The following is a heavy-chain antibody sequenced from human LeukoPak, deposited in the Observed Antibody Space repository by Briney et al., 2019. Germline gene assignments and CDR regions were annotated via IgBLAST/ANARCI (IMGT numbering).Heavy chain of an antibody. CDR1: GGSISSSSYY. CDR3: ARHRPKSGYNRYYFDY. D-gene: IGHD5-24*01. J-gene: IGHJ4*02. Sequence: PSETLSLTCTVSGGSISSSSYYWGWIRQPPGKGLEWIGSIYYSGSTYYNPSLKSRVTISVDTSKNQFSLKLSSVTAADTAVYYCARHRPKSGYNRYYFDYWGQGTLVTVSS. CDR2: IYYSGST. V-gene: IGHV4-39*01.